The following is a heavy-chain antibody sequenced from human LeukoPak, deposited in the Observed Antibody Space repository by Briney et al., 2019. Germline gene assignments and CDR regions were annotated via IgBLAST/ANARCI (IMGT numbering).Heavy chain of an antibody. CDR2: IIPIFGTA. CDR3: ARVDSSSWHYYYYYYMDV. D-gene: IGHD6-13*01. V-gene: IGHV1-69*05. J-gene: IGHJ6*03. CDR1: GGTFSSYA. Sequence: SVKVSCKASGGTFSSYAISWVRQAPGQGLEWMGGIIPIFGTANYAQKFQGRVTITTDESTSTAYMELSSLRSEDTAVYYCARVDSSSWHYYYYYYMDVWGKGTTVTVSS.